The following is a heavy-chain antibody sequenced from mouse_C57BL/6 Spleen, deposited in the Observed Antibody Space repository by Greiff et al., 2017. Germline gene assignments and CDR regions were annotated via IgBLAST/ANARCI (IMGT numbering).Heavy chain of an antibody. CDR3: TTAYYSNPYYFDY. CDR2: IDPEDGDT. J-gene: IGHJ2*01. CDR1: GFNIKDYY. V-gene: IGHV14-1*01. Sequence: EVKLQESGAELVRPGASVKLSCTASGFNIKDYYMHWVKQRPEQGLEWIGRIDPEDGDTEYAPKFQGKATMTADTSSNTAYLQLSSLTSEDTAVYYCTTAYYSNPYYFDYWGQGTTLTVSS. D-gene: IGHD2-5*01.